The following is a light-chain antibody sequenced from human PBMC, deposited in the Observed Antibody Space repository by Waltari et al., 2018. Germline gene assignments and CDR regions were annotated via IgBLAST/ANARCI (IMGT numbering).Light chain of an antibody. J-gene: IGKJ2*01. CDR1: QSISSN. CDR2: GAS. CDR3: QQYLRTPPT. V-gene: IGKV3-15*01. Sequence: EIVMTQSPATLFVSPGERATLSCRASQSISSNLAWYQQKPGQAPRLLMYGASTRATAIPARFSGSGSGTEFALTISSLQAEDVAIYYCQQYLRTPPTFGQGTKLEIK.